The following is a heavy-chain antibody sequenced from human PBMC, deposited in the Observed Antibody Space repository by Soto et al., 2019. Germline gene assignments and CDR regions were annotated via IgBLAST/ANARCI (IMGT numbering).Heavy chain of an antibody. CDR3: ARGDTAANWYFDL. CDR1: GFTFSSYW. V-gene: IGHV3-7*01. D-gene: IGHD2-15*01. CDR2: IKQDGSEK. Sequence: GGSLRLSCAASGFTFSSYWMSWVRQAPGKGLEWVANIKQDGSEKYYVDSVKGRFTISRDNAKNSLYLQMNSLRAEDTAVYYCARGDTAANWYFDLWGCGTLVTVSS. J-gene: IGHJ2*01.